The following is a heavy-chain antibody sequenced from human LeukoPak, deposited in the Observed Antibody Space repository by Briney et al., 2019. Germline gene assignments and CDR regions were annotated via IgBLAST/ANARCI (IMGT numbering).Heavy chain of an antibody. D-gene: IGHD6-13*01. V-gene: IGHV4-34*01. CDR3: ARPIAARSPFDI. CDR2: INHSGST. J-gene: IGHJ3*02. CDR1: GGSFSGYY. Sequence: SETLPLTCAVYGGSFSGYYWSWIRQPPGKGLEWIGEINHSGSTNYNPSLKSRVTISVDTSKNQFSLKLSSVTAADTAVYYCARPIAARSPFDIWGQGTMVTVSS.